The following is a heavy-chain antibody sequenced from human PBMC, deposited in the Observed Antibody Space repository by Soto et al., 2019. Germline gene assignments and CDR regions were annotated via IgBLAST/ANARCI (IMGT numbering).Heavy chain of an antibody. CDR2: INGDGSTI. CDR3: ARPGYYRFDY. Sequence: GGSLRLSCAASGFTFSSSWVHWVRQAPGEGLMWVSRINGDGSTINYADSVKGRFTTSRDNARNTLYLQMNSLRDEDTAVYYCARPGYYRFDYWGQGTLVTVSS. D-gene: IGHD1-26*01. J-gene: IGHJ4*02. CDR1: GFTFSSSW. V-gene: IGHV3-74*01.